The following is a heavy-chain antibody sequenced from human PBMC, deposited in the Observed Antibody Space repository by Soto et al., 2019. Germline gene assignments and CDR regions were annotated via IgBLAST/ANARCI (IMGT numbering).Heavy chain of an antibody. CDR3: ARQFDYDISGYYYAY. Sequence: QVQLVQSGAEVKKPGSSVKVSCKASGGTFSKYTISWVRQAPGQGLEWMGGIIPMFGTANYARKFQGRVTITADESTSTTYMELSSLRSEDTAVYYCARQFDYDISGYYYAYRGQGTLVTVSS. CDR1: GGTFSKYT. J-gene: IGHJ4*02. D-gene: IGHD3-22*01. CDR2: IIPMFGTA. V-gene: IGHV1-69*01.